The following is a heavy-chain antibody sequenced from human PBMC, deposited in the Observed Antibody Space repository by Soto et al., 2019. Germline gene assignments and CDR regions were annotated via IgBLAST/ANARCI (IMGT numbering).Heavy chain of an antibody. V-gene: IGHV4-34*01. D-gene: IGHD5-12*01. Sequence: SETLSLTCAVYGGSFSGYFCSWIRQPPGKGLEWIGEINHSGSTNYNPSLKSRVTISIDTSKNQFSLKLSSVTAADTAVYYCARGGGYSGYLGGYWGQGTLVTVSS. CDR2: INHSGST. CDR1: GGSFSGYF. CDR3: ARGGGYSGYLGGY. J-gene: IGHJ4*02.